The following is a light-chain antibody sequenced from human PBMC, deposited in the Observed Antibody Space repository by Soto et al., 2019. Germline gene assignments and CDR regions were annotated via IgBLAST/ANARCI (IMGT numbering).Light chain of an antibody. Sequence: EIELTESPGTLSLSPGERTTRSCMASQSVSCQYLAWYQQNLGQAPRLLSYGASSRATGIPDRFSGSGSGPDFPITISRPEPEHCAVYYWHKYGSSPPRTFGQGDKVDI. CDR1: QSVSCQY. CDR2: GAS. CDR3: HKYGSSPPRT. V-gene: IGKV3-20*01. J-gene: IGKJ1*01.